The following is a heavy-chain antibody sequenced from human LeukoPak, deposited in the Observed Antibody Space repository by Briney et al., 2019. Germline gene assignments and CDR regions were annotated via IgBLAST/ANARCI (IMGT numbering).Heavy chain of an antibody. CDR1: GGSISSGDYY. D-gene: IGHD6-19*01. CDR2: IYYSGST. CDR3: ARVLRIAVAGTVDY. J-gene: IGHJ4*02. Sequence: PSETLSLTSTVSGGSISSGDYYWSWIRQPPGKGLEWIGYIYYSGSTYYNPSLKSRVTISVDTSKNQFSLKLSSVTAADTAVYYCARVLRIAVAGTVDYWGQGTLVTVSS. V-gene: IGHV4-30-4*01.